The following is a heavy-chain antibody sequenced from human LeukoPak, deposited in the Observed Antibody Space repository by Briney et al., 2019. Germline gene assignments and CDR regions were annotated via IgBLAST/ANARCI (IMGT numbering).Heavy chain of an antibody. CDR1: GFTFSSYG. J-gene: IGHJ6*02. Sequence: GRSLRLSCAASGFTFSSYGMHWVRQAPGKGLEWVAVIWYDGSNKYYADSVKGRFTISRDNSKNTLYLQMNSLRAEDTAVYYCAKDQAYYYGSGSYYNARPMYGMDVWGQGTTVTVSS. CDR3: AKDQAYYYGSGSYYNARPMYGMDV. V-gene: IGHV3-33*06. D-gene: IGHD3-10*01. CDR2: IWYDGSNK.